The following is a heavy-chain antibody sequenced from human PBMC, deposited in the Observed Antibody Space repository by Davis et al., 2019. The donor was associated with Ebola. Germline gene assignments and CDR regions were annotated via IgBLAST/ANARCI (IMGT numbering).Heavy chain of an antibody. J-gene: IGHJ4*02. CDR3: AREGLGAYGDYPLDY. D-gene: IGHD4-17*01. V-gene: IGHV4-30-4*01. CDR1: GGSISSGDYY. CDR2: ISYSGNT. Sequence: MPSETLSLTCTVSGGSISSGDYYWNWIRQPPGKGLEWIGYISYSGNTYYNPSLKSRVTISVDTSENHFSLKLSSVTAADTAVYYCAREGLGAYGDYPLDYWGQGTLVTVSS.